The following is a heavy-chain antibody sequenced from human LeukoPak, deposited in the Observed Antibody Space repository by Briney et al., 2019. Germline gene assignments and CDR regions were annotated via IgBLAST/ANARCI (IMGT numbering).Heavy chain of an antibody. CDR1: GFTFTSSA. D-gene: IGHD1-26*01. Sequence: SVKVSCKASGFTFTSSAVQWVRQARGQRLEWIGWIVVGSGNTNYAQKFQERVTITRDMSTSTAYMELSSLGPEDTAVYYCAADFTPLAPYPIVGARVFDYWGQGTLVTVSS. CDR2: IVVGSGNT. V-gene: IGHV1-58*01. CDR3: AADFTPLAPYPIVGARVFDY. J-gene: IGHJ4*02.